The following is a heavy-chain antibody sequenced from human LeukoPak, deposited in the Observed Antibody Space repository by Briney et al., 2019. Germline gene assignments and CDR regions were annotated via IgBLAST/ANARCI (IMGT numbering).Heavy chain of an antibody. D-gene: IGHD3-10*01. V-gene: IGHV3-21*01. CDR2: LSSSSTYI. J-gene: IGHJ4*02. Sequence: GGSLRLSCAASGFTFSSYNMNWVRQAPGKGLEWVSSLSSSSTYIYYADSMKGRFTISRDNAKNSLYLQMNSLRAEDTAVYYCAREGNYYDSGNYYKIVDYWGQGTLVTVSS. CDR3: AREGNYYDSGNYYKIVDY. CDR1: GFTFSSYN.